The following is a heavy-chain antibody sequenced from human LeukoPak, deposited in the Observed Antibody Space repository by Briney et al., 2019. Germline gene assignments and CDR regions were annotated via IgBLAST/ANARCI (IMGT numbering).Heavy chain of an antibody. CDR2: ISGSGGST. J-gene: IGHJ4*02. Sequence: GGSLRLSCAASGFTFSSYSMNWVRQAPGKGLEWVSSISGSGGSTYYADSVKGRFTISRDNAKNSLYLQMNSLRAEDTAVYYCARETDSTLFDYWGQGTLVTVSS. CDR1: GFTFSSYS. D-gene: IGHD2-2*01. CDR3: ARETDSTLFDY. V-gene: IGHV3-21*01.